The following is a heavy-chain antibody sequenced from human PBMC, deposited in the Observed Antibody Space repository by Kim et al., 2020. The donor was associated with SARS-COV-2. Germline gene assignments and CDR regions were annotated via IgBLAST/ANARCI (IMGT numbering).Heavy chain of an antibody. V-gene: IGHV4-38-2*02. Sequence: SETLSLTCTVSGYSISSGYYWGWIRQPPGKGLEWIGSIYHSGSTYYNPSLKSRVTISVDTSKNQFSLKLSSVTAADTAVYYCARDPMTTVSGPFAPWGQG. CDR3: ARDPMTTVSGPFAP. CDR1: GYSISSGYY. D-gene: IGHD4-17*01. CDR2: IYHSGST. J-gene: IGHJ5*02.